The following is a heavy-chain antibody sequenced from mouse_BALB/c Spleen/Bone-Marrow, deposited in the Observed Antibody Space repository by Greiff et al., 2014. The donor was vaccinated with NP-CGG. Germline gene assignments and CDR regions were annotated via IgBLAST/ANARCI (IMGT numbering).Heavy chain of an antibody. Sequence: VHLVESGPELVKPGASVRISCKASGYTFTSYYIHWVKQRPGQGLEWIGWIYPGNVNTKYNEKFKGKATLTADKSSSTAYMQLSSLTSEDSAVYFCARDTMDYWGRGTSVTVSS. CDR3: ARDTMDY. CDR2: IYPGNVNT. V-gene: IGHV1S56*01. CDR1: GYTFTSYY. J-gene: IGHJ4*01.